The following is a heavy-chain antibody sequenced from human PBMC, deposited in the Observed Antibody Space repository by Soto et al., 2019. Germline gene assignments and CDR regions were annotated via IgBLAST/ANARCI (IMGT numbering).Heavy chain of an antibody. CDR1: GFTFSSYG. CDR3: VRGDRGYDFWNPQNWFDP. J-gene: IGHJ5*02. D-gene: IGHD3-3*01. V-gene: IGHV3-33*08. Sequence: PGGSLRLSCAASGFTFSSYGMHWVRQAPGKGLEWVAVIWYDGSDKYYADSVKGRFTISRDNSKNTLYLQMNSLRAEDTAVYYCVRGDRGYDFWNPQNWFDPWGQGTLVTVS. CDR2: IWYDGSDK.